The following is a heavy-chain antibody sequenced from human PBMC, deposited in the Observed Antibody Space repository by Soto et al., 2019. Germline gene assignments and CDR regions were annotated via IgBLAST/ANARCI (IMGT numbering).Heavy chain of an antibody. V-gene: IGHV1-18*01. CDR3: ARDPPPPDY. CDR2: ISAYNGNT. J-gene: IGHJ4*02. CDR1: GYTFASYA. Sequence: QVQLVQSGAEVKKPGASVKVSCKASGYTFASYAISWMRQAPGQGLEWMGWISAYNGNTTYAQKLQGRVTMTTDTSTSTDYMELRILRSDDTAVYYCARDPPPPDYWGQGTLVTVSS.